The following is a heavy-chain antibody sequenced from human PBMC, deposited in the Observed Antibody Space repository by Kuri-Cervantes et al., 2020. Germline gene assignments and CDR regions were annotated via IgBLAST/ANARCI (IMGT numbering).Heavy chain of an antibody. D-gene: IGHD2-2*01. J-gene: IGHJ5*02. CDR2: INPNSGGT. CDR3: ARARSGYCSSTSCLTYNWFDP. CDR1: GGTFSSYA. V-gene: IGHV1-2*04. Sequence: ASVKVSCKASGGTFSSYAISWVRQAPGQGLEWMRWINPNSGGTNYAQKFQGWVTMTRDTSISTAYMELSRLRSDDTAVYYCARARSGYCSSTSCLTYNWFDPWGQGTLVTVSS.